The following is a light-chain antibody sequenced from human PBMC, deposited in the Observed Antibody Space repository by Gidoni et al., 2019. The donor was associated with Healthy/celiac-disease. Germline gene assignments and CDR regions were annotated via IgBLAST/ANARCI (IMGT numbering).Light chain of an antibody. J-gene: IGKJ4*01. V-gene: IGKV3-15*01. CDR1: QSVSSN. CDR3: QQYNNWPPLT. Sequence: EIVMTQSPATLSVSPGERATRTCRASQSVSSNLAWYQQKPGQAPRLLIYGASTRATGIPVRCSGSGSGTEFTLTISSLQSEDFAVYYCQQYNNWPPLTFGGGTKVEIK. CDR2: GAS.